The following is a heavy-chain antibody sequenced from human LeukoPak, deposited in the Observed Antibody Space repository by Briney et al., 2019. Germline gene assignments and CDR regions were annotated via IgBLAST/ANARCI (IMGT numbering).Heavy chain of an antibody. CDR1: GGSFSGYY. D-gene: IGHD5-24*01. CDR2: INHSGST. J-gene: IGHJ6*03. Sequence: SETLSLTCAVYGGSFSGYYWSWIRQPPGKGLEWIGEINHSGSTNYNPSLKSRVTISVDTSKNQFSLKLSSVTAADTAVYYCARGRLVYSYGRPLLDRDGYNMYYYYYYMDVWGKGTTVTVSS. CDR3: ARGRLVYSYGRPLLDRDGYNMYYYYYYMDV. V-gene: IGHV4-34*01.